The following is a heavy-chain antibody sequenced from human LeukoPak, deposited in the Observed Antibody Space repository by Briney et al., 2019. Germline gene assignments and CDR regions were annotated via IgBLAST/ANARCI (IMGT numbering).Heavy chain of an antibody. Sequence: SETLSLTCTVSGGSISSSSYYWGWIRQPPGKGLEWIGSIYYSGSTYYNPSLKSRVTISVDTSKNQFSLKLSSVTAADTAVYYSARRVLDNWGYYYYMDVWGKGTTVTVSS. CDR2: IYYSGST. V-gene: IGHV4-39*01. J-gene: IGHJ6*03. CDR3: ARRVLDNWGYYYYMDV. CDR1: GGSISSSSYY. D-gene: IGHD7-27*01.